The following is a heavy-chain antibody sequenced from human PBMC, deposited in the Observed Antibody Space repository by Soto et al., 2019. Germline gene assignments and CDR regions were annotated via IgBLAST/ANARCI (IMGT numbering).Heavy chain of an antibody. J-gene: IGHJ5*02. CDR1: GFTFSDYY. CDR2: ISSSSSYT. Sequence: GGSLRLSCAASGFTFSDYYMSWIRQAPGKGLEWVSYISSSSSYTNYADSVKGRFTISRDNAKNSLYLQMNSLRAEDTAVYYCARVPHEPSSPPHIWFDPWGQGTLVTVSS. V-gene: IGHV3-11*06. CDR3: ARVPHEPSSPPHIWFDP. D-gene: IGHD6-6*01.